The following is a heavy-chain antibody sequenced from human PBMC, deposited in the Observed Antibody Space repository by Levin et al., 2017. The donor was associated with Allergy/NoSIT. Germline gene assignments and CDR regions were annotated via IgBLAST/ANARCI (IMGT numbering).Heavy chain of an antibody. CDR3: ARGCHGGGTRCWDTSTFRAGHFDV. V-gene: IGHV1-69*13. CDR1: GGTLRNYA. Sequence: SVKVSCKVSGGTLRNYAIGWVRQAPGQGLEWMGGTSAIYGTADYSQKFQGRVTITSDQSTNTAHHDETSRRPEDTAVEYCARGCHGGGTRCWDTSTFRAGHFDVWGQGSLVAVSS. J-gene: IGHJ4*02. D-gene: IGHD2-21*01. CDR2: TSAIYGTA.